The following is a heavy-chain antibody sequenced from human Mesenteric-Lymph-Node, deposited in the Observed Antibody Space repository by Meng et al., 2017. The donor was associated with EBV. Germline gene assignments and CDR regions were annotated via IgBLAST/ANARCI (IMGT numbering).Heavy chain of an antibody. CDR1: GASISSGVYY. J-gene: IGHJ4*02. D-gene: IGHD4-17*01. CDR2: IYYRGST. V-gene: IGHV4-30-4*01. CDR3: AGHDFGDYAFDY. Sequence: QVQLQESGAGLVKPSQTLSLTCAVSGASISSGVYYWSWIRQPPGKGLEWMGYIYYRGSTYYNPSLKSRVTISVDTSKNLLSLKVNSVTAADTAVYYCAGHDFGDYAFDYWGQGTLVTVSS.